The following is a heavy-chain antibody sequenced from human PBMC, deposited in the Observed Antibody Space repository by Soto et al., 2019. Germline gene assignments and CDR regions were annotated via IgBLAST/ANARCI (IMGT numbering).Heavy chain of an antibody. D-gene: IGHD2-2*01. Sequence: ETLSLTCAVSGGSISSSNWWSWVRQPPGKGLEWIGEIYHSGSTNYNPSLKSRVTISVDKSKNQFSLKLSSVTAADTAVYYCARDLADIVVVPAARKNDQVYYYYGMDVWGQGTTVTVSS. V-gene: IGHV4-4*02. CDR2: IYHSGST. CDR3: ARDLADIVVVPAARKNDQVYYYYGMDV. CDR1: GGSISSSNW. J-gene: IGHJ6*02.